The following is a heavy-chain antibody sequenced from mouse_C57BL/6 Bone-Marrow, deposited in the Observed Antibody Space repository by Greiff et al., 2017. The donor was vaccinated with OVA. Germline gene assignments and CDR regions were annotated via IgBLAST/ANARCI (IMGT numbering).Heavy chain of an antibody. Sequence: DVQLVESGGGLVKPGGSLKLSCAASGFTFSSYAMSWVRQTPEKRLEWVATISDGGSYTYYPDNVKGRFTISRDNAKNNLYLQMSHLKSEDTAMYYCARETGYDYDPGYWGQGTTLTVSS. CDR3: ARETGYDYDPGY. CDR2: ISDGGSYT. D-gene: IGHD2-4*01. V-gene: IGHV5-4*01. CDR1: GFTFSSYA. J-gene: IGHJ2*01.